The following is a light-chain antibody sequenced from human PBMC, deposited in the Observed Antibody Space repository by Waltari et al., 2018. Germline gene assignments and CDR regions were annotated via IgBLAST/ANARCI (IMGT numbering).Light chain of an antibody. V-gene: IGLV2-14*03. CDR3: SSYTSSRTVV. Sequence: QSALTQPASVSGSPGQSITISCTGTSSDVGGYNYVSWYQHHPGKAPSLMIYDVSNRPSGVSNRFSGAKSGNTASLTISGLQAEDEAEYYCSSYTSSRTVVFGGGTQVTVL. J-gene: IGLJ2*01. CDR2: DVS. CDR1: SSDVGGYNY.